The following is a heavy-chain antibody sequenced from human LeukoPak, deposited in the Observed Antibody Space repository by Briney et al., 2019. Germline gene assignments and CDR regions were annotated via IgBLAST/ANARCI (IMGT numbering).Heavy chain of an antibody. V-gene: IGHV3-7*01. CDR3: ARDKGYNSAY. CDR1: GFSLSSYW. Sequence: PGGSLRLSCAASGFSLSSYWMSWVRQAPGKGLEWVGNIKHDGSEKHYVDSVKGRFTISRDNAKNSLYLQMYSLRPEDTAVYYCARDKGYNSAYWGRGTLVTVSS. D-gene: IGHD5-24*01. J-gene: IGHJ4*02. CDR2: IKHDGSEK.